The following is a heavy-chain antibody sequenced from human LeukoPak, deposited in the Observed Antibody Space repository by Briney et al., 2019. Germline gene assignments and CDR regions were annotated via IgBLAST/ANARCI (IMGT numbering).Heavy chain of an antibody. Sequence: PSETLPLTCSVSGGSVSNWNCFWIWIRQPPGKGLEGIGYIYYTGSTNYNPSLKSRVTISVDTSKNQFSLKLTSVTAADTAVYYCARERFETTVTPSYYYGMDVWGKGTTVTVSS. CDR1: GGSVSNWNCF. CDR3: ARERFETTVTPSYYYGMDV. D-gene: IGHD4-17*01. V-gene: IGHV4-61*01. J-gene: IGHJ6*01. CDR2: IYYTGST.